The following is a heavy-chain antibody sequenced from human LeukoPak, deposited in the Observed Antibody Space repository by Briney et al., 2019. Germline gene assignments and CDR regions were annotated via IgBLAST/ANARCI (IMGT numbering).Heavy chain of an antibody. CDR1: GGTFSSYA. CDR2: IIPILGIA. CDR3: ARVGTGYNNWFDP. J-gene: IGHJ5*02. V-gene: IGHV1-69*04. D-gene: IGHD1-1*01. Sequence: GASVKVSCKASGGTFSSYAISWVRQAPGRGLEWMGRIIPILGIANYAQKFQGRVTITADKSTSTAYMELSSLRSEDTAVYYCARVGTGYNNWFDPWGQGTLVTVSP.